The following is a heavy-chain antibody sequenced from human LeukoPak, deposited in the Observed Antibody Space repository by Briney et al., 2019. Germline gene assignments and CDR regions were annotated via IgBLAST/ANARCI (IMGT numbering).Heavy chain of an antibody. Sequence: PSETLSLTCTVSGGSISSYYWSWIRQPPGKGLEWIGYIYYSGSTNYNPSLKSRVTISVDTSKNQFSLKLSSVTAADTAVYYCARGYNGYYYGMDVWGQGTTVTVSS. J-gene: IGHJ6*02. CDR2: IYYSGST. V-gene: IGHV4-59*12. CDR1: GGSISSYY. CDR3: ARGYNGYYYGMDV. D-gene: IGHD5-24*01.